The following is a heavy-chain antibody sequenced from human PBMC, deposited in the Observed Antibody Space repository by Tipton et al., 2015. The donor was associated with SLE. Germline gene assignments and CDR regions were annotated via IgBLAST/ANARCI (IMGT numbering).Heavy chain of an antibody. J-gene: IGHJ6*02. Sequence: SLRLSCAASGFTFSSYWMHWVRQAPGKGLVWVSHINSDGSTTSYADSVKGRFTISSDNAKNTLYLQMNSLRAEDTAVYFCAREVLVPASIGVSYIMATWGQEPSVTVSS. D-gene: IGHD2-21*01. CDR2: INSDGSTT. CDR1: GFTFSSYW. V-gene: IGHV3-74*01. CDR3: AREVLVPASIGVSYIMAT.